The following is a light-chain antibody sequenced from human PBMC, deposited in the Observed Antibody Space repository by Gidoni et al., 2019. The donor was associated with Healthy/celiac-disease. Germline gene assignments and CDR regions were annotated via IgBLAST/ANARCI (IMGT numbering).Light chain of an antibody. V-gene: IGKV4-1*01. CDR2: WAS. CDR3: QQYYSTVWT. CDR1: QSVLYSSNNKNY. Sequence: DIVMTQSPDSLAVSLGERATINCKSSQSVLYSSNNKNYLAWYQQKPGQPPKLLIYWASTRESGVPDRFSGSGSGTDFTLTISSLQAEDVAVYYCQQYYSTVWTFGQXTKVEIK. J-gene: IGKJ1*01.